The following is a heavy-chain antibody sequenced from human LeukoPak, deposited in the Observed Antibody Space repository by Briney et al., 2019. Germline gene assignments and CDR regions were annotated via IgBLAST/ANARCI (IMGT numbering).Heavy chain of an antibody. CDR1: GFTFSSYA. CDR3: ARERTTSSTSWRYVGGFDI. CDR2: ISGSGGST. V-gene: IGHV3-23*01. D-gene: IGHD2-2*01. Sequence: PGGSLRLSCAASGFTFSSYAMSWVRQDPGKGLEWVSAISGSGGSTYYADSVKGRFTISRDNAKNSLYLQMNSLRAEDTAVYYCARERTTSSTSWRYVGGFDIWGQGTMVTVSS. J-gene: IGHJ3*02.